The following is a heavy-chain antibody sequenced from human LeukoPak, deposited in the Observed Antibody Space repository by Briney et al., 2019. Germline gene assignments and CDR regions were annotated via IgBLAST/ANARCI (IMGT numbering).Heavy chain of an antibody. CDR2: INAGNGNT. CDR3: ARDGAVGYCSGGSCRYWFDP. V-gene: IGHV1-3*03. D-gene: IGHD2-15*01. J-gene: IGHJ5*02. CDR1: GYTFTSYA. Sequence: ASVKVSCKASGYTFTSYAMHWVRQAPGQRLEWMGWINAGNGNTKYSQEFQGRVTITRDTSASTAYMELSSLRSEDTAVYYCARDGAVGYCSGGSCRYWFDPWGQGTLVTVSS.